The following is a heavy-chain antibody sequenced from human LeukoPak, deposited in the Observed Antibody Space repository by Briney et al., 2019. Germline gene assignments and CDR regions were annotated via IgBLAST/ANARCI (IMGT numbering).Heavy chain of an antibody. D-gene: IGHD3-10*01. CDR2: INPNSGGT. Sequence: ALVKVSCKASGYTFTGYYMHWVRQAPGQGLEWMGWINPNSGGTNYAQKFQGRVTMTRDTSISTAYMELSRLRSDDTAVYYCARDRGAPEVITMVRGGLSYWGQGTLVTVSS. CDR1: GYTFTGYY. J-gene: IGHJ4*02. V-gene: IGHV1-2*02. CDR3: ARDRGAPEVITMVRGGLSY.